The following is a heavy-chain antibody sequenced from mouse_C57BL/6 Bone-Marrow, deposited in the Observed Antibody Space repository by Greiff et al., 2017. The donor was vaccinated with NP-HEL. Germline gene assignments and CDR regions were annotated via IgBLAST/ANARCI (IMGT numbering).Heavy chain of an antibody. CDR3: ARSGIYYGNHWYFDV. Sequence: QVQLQQSGPELVKPGASVKISCKASGYSFTSYYIHWVKQRPGQGLEWIGWIYPGSGNTKYNEKFKGKATLTADTSSSTAYMQLSSLTSEDSAVYYCARSGIYYGNHWYFDVWGTGTTVTVSS. J-gene: IGHJ1*03. D-gene: IGHD2-1*01. V-gene: IGHV1-66*01. CDR1: GYSFTSYY. CDR2: IYPGSGNT.